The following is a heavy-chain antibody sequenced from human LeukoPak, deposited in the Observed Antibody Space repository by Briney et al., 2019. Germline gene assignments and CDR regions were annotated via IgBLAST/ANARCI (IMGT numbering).Heavy chain of an antibody. CDR2: ISGSGGST. CDR3: AKDPGYSGYDYFDY. D-gene: IGHD5-12*01. V-gene: IGHV3-23*01. CDR1: GFTFSNAW. Sequence: GGSLRLSCAASGFTFSNAWMIWVRQAPGKGPEWVSVISGSGGSTYYADSVKGRFTISRDNSKNTLILQMNSLRAEDTAVYYCAKDPGYSGYDYFDYWGQGTLVTVSS. J-gene: IGHJ4*02.